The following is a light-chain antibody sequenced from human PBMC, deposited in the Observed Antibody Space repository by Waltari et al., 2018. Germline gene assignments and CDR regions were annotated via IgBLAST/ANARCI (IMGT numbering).Light chain of an antibody. CDR2: RAS. V-gene: IGKV3-15*01. CDR3: QQYNNWPPGA. Sequence: ETLVTQSPAPLSMSPGERATLTCRTSQTIGTSLAWYQQRPGQSPRPRIFRASTRAAGSPDRFSGSGSETEFTLTISSLQSEDIAVYYCQQYNNWPPGAFGQGTKVEI. CDR1: QTIGTS. J-gene: IGKJ1*01.